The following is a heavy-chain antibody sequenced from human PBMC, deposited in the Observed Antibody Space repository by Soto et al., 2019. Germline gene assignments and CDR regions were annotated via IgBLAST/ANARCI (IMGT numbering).Heavy chain of an antibody. Sequence: EVQLVESGGGLVQPGGSLRLSCAASGFTFSSYWMSWVRQAPGKGLEWVANIKQDGSEKYYVDSVKGRFTISRDNAKNSLYLQMNSLRAEDTAVYYCARDLPPGIAVAGSYFDYWGQGTLATVSS. V-gene: IGHV3-7*05. D-gene: IGHD6-19*01. CDR1: GFTFSSYW. CDR3: ARDLPPGIAVAGSYFDY. CDR2: IKQDGSEK. J-gene: IGHJ4*02.